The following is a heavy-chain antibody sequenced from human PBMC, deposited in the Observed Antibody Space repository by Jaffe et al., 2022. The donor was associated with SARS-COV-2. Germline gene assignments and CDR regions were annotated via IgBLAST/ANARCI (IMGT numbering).Heavy chain of an antibody. CDR3: ARAGGGGVPAAIRRYSAAGIFLAERSSAFDI. CDR2: INHSGST. CDR1: GGSFSGYY. V-gene: IGHV4-34*01. D-gene: IGHD2-2*01. J-gene: IGHJ3*02. Sequence: QVQLQQWGAGLLKPSETLSLTCAVYGGSFSGYYWSWIRQPPGKGLEWIGEINHSGSTNYNPSLKSRVTISVDTSKNQFSLKLSSVTAADTAVYYCARAGGGGVPAAIRRYSAAGIFLAERSSAFDIWGQGTMVTVSS.